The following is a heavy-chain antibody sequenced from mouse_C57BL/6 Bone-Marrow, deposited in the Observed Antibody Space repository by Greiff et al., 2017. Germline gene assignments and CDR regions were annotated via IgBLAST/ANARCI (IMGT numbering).Heavy chain of an antibody. CDR3: ARWGYGSSYEGFAY. J-gene: IGHJ3*01. V-gene: IGHV1-39*01. Sequence: EVQLVESGPELVKPGASVKISRKASGYSFTDYNMNWVKQSNGKRLEWIGVITPNYGPTSYNQKFKGKATLTVAQSSRTAYMQLNSLTSEDSAVYYCARWGYGSSYEGFAYWGQGTLVTVSA. CDR1: GYSFTDYN. CDR2: ITPNYGPT. D-gene: IGHD1-1*01.